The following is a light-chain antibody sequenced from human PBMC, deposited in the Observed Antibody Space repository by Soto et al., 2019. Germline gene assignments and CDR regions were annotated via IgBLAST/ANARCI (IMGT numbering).Light chain of an antibody. Sequence: DIVMTQSPDSLAVSLGERATINGKSSQSVLYSSNNKNYLAWYQQKPGQPPKLLIYWASTRESGVPDRFSGSGSGTDFTLTISSLQAEDVAVYYCQQYYSTPQLTFGGGTKVEIK. CDR3: QQYYSTPQLT. J-gene: IGKJ4*01. V-gene: IGKV4-1*01. CDR1: QSVLYSSNNKNY. CDR2: WAS.